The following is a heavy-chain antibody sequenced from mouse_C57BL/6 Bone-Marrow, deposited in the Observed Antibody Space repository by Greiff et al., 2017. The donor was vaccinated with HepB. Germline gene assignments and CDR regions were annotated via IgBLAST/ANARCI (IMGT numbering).Heavy chain of an antibody. CDR3: ARKGDYGNYAYYAMDY. Sequence: QVQLQQSGAELVRPGASVKLSCKASGYTFTDYYINWVKQRPGQGLEWIARIYPGSGNTYYNEKFKGKATLTAEKSSSTAYMQLSSLTSEDSAVYFCARKGDYGNYAYYAMDYWGQGTSVTVSS. CDR2: IYPGSGNT. V-gene: IGHV1-76*01. CDR1: GYTFTDYY. J-gene: IGHJ4*01. D-gene: IGHD2-1*01.